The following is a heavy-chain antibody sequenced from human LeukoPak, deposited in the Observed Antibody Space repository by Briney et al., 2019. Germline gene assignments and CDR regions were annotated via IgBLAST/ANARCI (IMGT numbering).Heavy chain of an antibody. J-gene: IGHJ6*02. D-gene: IGHD3-22*01. Sequence: SGGSLRLSCAASGFIFSSYGMRWVRQAPGKGLEWVAVIYYDGSNKYYADSVRGRFTISRDNSKNTLFLQMSSLRAEDTAVYYCARDTFYSSGVYGLDVWGQGTTVTVSS. CDR1: GFIFSSYG. CDR3: ARDTFYSSGVYGLDV. V-gene: IGHV3-33*01. CDR2: IYYDGSNK.